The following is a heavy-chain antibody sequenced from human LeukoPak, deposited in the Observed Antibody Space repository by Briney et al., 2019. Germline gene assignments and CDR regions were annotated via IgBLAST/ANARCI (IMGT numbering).Heavy chain of an antibody. CDR2: ISSDSSYI. Sequence: PGGSLRLSCAPSAFSFRSYSMNWVRQAPGKGLEWVSSISSDSSYIYYADSVKGRFTISRDNAKNSLYLQMNSLRAEDTAVYYCASPRGASGYFDCWGQGTLVTVSS. J-gene: IGHJ4*02. V-gene: IGHV3-21*01. D-gene: IGHD3-22*01. CDR1: AFSFRSYS. CDR3: ASPRGASGYFDC.